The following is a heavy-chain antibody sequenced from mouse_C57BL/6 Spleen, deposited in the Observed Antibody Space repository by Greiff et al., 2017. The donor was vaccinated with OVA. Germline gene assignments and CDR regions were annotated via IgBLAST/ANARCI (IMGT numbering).Heavy chain of an antibody. Sequence: QVQLQQPGAELVKPGASVKLSCKASGYTFTSYWMHWVKQRPGRGLEWIGRIDPNSGGTTYNEKFKSKATLTVDKPSSTAYMQLSSLTSEDSAVYYCARLIYYGNYGYAMDYWGQGTSVTVSS. J-gene: IGHJ4*01. CDR2: IDPNSGGT. D-gene: IGHD2-1*01. CDR3: ARLIYYGNYGYAMDY. V-gene: IGHV1-72*01. CDR1: GYTFTSYW.